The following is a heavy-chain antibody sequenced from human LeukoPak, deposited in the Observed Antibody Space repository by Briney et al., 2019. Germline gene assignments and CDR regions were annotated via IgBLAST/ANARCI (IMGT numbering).Heavy chain of an antibody. V-gene: IGHV3-23*01. Sequence: GGSLRLSCAASGFTFSSYAMSWVRQAPGKGLEWVSAISGSGGSTYYADSVKGRFTISRDNSKNTLYLQMNSLRAEDTAVYYCAKDSPDQYDSSGYYGYWGQGTLVTVSS. J-gene: IGHJ4*02. CDR1: GFTFSSYA. D-gene: IGHD3-22*01. CDR3: AKDSPDQYDSSGYYGY. CDR2: ISGSGGST.